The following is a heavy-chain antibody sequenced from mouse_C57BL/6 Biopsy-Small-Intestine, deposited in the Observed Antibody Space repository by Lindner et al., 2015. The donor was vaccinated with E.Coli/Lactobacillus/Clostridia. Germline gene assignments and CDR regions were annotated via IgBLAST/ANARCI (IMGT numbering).Heavy chain of an antibody. V-gene: IGHV1-63*01. D-gene: IGHD1-1*01. CDR3: ARGIYDAMDY. CDR1: GYTFTNYW. CDR2: IYPGGGYT. J-gene: IGHJ4*01. Sequence: VQLQESGAELVRPGTSVKMSCKASGYTFTNYWIGWAKQRPGHGLEWIGDIYPGGGYTNYNEKFKGKATLTADKSSSTAYMQFSSLTSEDSAIYYCARGIYDAMDYWGQGTSVTVSS.